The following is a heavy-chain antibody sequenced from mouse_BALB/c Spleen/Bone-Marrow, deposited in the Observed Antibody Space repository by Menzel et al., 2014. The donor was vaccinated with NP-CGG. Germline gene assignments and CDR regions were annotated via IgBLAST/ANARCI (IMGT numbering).Heavy chain of an antibody. CDR2: IRSKSNNYAT. J-gene: IGHJ1*01. Sequence: EVKLQESGGGLVQPKGSLKLSCAASGFTFNTYAMNWVRQAPGKGLEWVARIRSKSNNYATYYADSVRDRFTISRDDSQSMLYLQMNNLKTEDTAMYYCVRHRYGSGYWYFDVWGAGTTVTVSS. V-gene: IGHV10-1*02. CDR3: VRHRYGSGYWYFDV. CDR1: GFTFNTYA. D-gene: IGHD1-1*01.